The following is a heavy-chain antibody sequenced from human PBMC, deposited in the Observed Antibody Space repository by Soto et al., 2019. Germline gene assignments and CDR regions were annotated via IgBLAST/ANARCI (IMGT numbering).Heavy chain of an antibody. V-gene: IGHV1-18*01. J-gene: IGHJ4*02. CDR1: GYTFTSYG. CDR2: ISAYNGNT. D-gene: IGHD3-22*01. Sequence: QVQLVQSGAEVKKPGASVKVSCKASGYTFTSYGISWVRQAPGQGLEWMGWISAYNGNTNYAQKLQGRVTMTTDTSKSTADMELRSLRSDDTALYYCASSTGDSSGYYAPYYFDYWGQGTLVTVSS. CDR3: ASSTGDSSGYYAPYYFDY.